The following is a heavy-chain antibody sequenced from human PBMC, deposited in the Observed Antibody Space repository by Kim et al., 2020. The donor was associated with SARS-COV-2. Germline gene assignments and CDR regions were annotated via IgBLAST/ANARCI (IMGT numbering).Heavy chain of an antibody. CDR3: ARGMEGIAVGYSAFDI. D-gene: IGHD6-19*01. J-gene: IGHJ3*02. V-gene: IGHV1-18*01. Sequence: ASVKVSCKASGYTFTSYGISWVRQAPGQGLEWMGWISAYNGNTNYAQKLQGRVTMTTDTSTSTAYMELRSLRSDDTAVYYCARGMEGIAVGYSAFDIWGQGTMVTVSS. CDR1: GYTFTSYG. CDR2: ISAYNGNT.